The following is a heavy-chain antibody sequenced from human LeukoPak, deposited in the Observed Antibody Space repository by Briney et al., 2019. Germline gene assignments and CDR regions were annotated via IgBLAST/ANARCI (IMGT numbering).Heavy chain of an antibody. Sequence: PGGSLRLSCVVSGFTFSTSAMSWVRQAPGKGLEWVSGISGSGGTTYYADAVKGRFTISRDNSKNTLYLQMNSLRAEDTAVYYCAKSNWNDRGYFDYWGQGTLVTVSS. D-gene: IGHD1-1*01. V-gene: IGHV3-23*01. J-gene: IGHJ4*02. CDR3: AKSNWNDRGYFDY. CDR2: ISGSGGTT. CDR1: GFTFSTSA.